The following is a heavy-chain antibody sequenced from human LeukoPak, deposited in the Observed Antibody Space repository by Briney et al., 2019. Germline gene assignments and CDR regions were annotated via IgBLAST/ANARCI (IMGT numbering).Heavy chain of an antibody. Sequence: SKTLSLTCAVYGGSFSGYYWSWIRQPPGKGLEWIGEINHSGSTNYNPSLKSRVTISVDTSKNQFSLKLSSVTAADTAVYYCARDVAGRPFDYWGQGTLVTVSS. V-gene: IGHV4-34*01. J-gene: IGHJ4*02. CDR1: GGSFSGYY. D-gene: IGHD1-26*01. CDR2: INHSGST. CDR3: ARDVAGRPFDY.